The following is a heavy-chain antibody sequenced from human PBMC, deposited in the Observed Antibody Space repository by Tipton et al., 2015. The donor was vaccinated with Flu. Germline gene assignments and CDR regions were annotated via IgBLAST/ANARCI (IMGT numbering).Heavy chain of an antibody. D-gene: IGHD6-13*01. V-gene: IGHV3-66*02. J-gene: IGHJ4*02. CDR2: IDSGGTT. CDR3: ARISS. Sequence: SGFTVSTSYISWVRQAAGKGLEWVSAIDSGGTTYYADSVEGRFAISRDNSKNMVYLQLNSLRLEDTAVFYCARISSWGQGIPVSVSS. CDR1: GFTVSTSY.